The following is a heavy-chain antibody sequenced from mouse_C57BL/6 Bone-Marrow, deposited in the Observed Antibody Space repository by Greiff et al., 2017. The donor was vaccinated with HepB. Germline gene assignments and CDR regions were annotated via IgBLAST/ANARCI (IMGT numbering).Heavy chain of an antibody. D-gene: IGHD2-4*01. CDR1: GFTFSDYG. CDR3: ARPSYYDYDVGY. CDR2: ISSGSSTI. Sequence: EVKLQESGGGLVKPGGSLKLSCAASGFTFSDYGMHWVRQAPEKGLEWVAYISSGSSTIYYADTVKGRFTISRDNAKNTLFLQMTSLRSEDTAMYYCARPSYYDYDVGYWGQGTTLTVSS. V-gene: IGHV5-17*01. J-gene: IGHJ2*01.